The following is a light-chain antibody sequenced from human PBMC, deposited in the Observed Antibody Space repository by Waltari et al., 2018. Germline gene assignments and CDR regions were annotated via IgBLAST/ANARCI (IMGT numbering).Light chain of an antibody. J-gene: IGLJ2*01. CDR3: QSYDSGLSGVV. V-gene: IGLV1-40*01. Sequence: QSVLTQPPSVSGAPGQRVTISCTGSSSNIGAGFDVHWYQQLPGTAPKLLIYGTPSRPPGGPDRVSGSKSVTSASLAITGLQAEDEADYYCQSYDSGLSGVVFGGGTKLTVL. CDR2: GTP. CDR1: SSNIGAGFD.